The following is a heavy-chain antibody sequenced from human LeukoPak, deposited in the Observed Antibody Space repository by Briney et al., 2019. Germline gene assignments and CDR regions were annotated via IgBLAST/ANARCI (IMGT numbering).Heavy chain of an antibody. J-gene: IGHJ6*02. D-gene: IGHD3-10*01. CDR3: AGDWRIALVRGVINVPGSMNV. CDR1: AYTFTTYY. CDR2: IYPSTGST. V-gene: IGHV1-46*01. Sequence: ASVKVSCKSSAYTFTTYYIHWVRQAPGQGLEWIGMIYPSTGSTYYAQRFQGRVTMTRDTSTSTVYMELGSLTSDDTAVYYCAGDWRIALVRGVINVPGSMNVWGQGTTVTVSS.